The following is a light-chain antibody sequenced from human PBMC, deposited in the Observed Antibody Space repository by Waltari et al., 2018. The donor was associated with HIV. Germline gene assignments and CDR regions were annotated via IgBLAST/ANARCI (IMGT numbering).Light chain of an antibody. CDR3: QQYYSTPLT. CDR2: WAS. J-gene: IGKJ4*01. CDR1: QSVLFSSNNMNY. Sequence: DIVMTQSPDSLAVSLGERATINCKSSQSVLFSSNNMNYLAWYQQKPGQPPKLLLYWASTRESAVPDRFSGSGSGADFTLTISSLQAEDVAVYYCQQYYSTPLTFGGGTKVEIK. V-gene: IGKV4-1*01.